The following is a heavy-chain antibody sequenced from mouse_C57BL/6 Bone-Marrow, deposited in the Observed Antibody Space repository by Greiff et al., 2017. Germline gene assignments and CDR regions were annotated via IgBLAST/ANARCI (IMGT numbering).Heavy chain of an antibody. D-gene: IGHD2-4*01. Sequence: QVQLQQPGAELVKPGASVKLSCKASGYTFTSYWMQWVKQRPGQGLEWIGEIDPSDSYTNYNQKFKGKATLTVDTSSSTAYMQLSSLTSEGSAVYYGARRGDYGGFAYWGQGTLVTVSA. V-gene: IGHV1-50*01. CDR1: GYTFTSYW. J-gene: IGHJ3*01. CDR3: ARRGDYGGFAY. CDR2: IDPSDSYT.